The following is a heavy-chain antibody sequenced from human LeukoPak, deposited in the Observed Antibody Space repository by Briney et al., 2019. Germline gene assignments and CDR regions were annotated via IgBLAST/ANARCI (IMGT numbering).Heavy chain of an antibody. D-gene: IGHD3-22*01. CDR2: INPNSGGT. J-gene: IGHJ3*02. CDR1: GYTFTGYY. V-gene: IGHV1-2*06. CDR3: ARDLVPSYYYDSSGYYTSDAFDI. Sequence: ASVTVSFTASGYTFTGYYMHWVRQAPGQGLEWMGRINPNSGGTNYAQKFQGRVTMTRDTSISTAYMELSRLRSDDTAVYYCARDLVPSYYYDSSGYYTSDAFDIWGQGTMVTVSS.